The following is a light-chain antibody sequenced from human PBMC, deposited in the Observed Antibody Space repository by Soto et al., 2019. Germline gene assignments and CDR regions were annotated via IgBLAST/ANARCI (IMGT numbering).Light chain of an antibody. CDR2: DVT. V-gene: IGLV2-18*02. Sequence: QSVLTQPPSVSGSPGQSVAISCTGTSSDVGSYNRVAWYQQPPGTAPKLIIYDVTNRPSGVPDRFSGSKSGNTASLTISGLQAEVEADYYCNSFTTSSTYVFGTGTKVTVL. J-gene: IGLJ1*01. CDR3: NSFTTSSTYV. CDR1: SSDVGSYNR.